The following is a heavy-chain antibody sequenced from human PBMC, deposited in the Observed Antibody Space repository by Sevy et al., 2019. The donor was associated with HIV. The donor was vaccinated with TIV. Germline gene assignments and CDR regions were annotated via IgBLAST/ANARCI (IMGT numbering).Heavy chain of an antibody. V-gene: IGHV4-59*01. CDR1: GGSISSYY. CDR2: IYYSWST. Sequence: SETLSLTCTVSGGSISSYYWSWIRQPPGKGLEWIGYIYYSWSTNYNPSLKSRVTISVDTSKNQFSLKLSSVTAADTAAYYCATDQLLYYYESSGYPFGAFDIWGQGTMVTVSS. CDR3: ATDQLLYYYESSGYPFGAFDI. D-gene: IGHD3-22*01. J-gene: IGHJ3*02.